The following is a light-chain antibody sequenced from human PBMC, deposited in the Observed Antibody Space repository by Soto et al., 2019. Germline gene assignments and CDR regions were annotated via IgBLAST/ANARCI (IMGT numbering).Light chain of an antibody. J-gene: IGLJ2*01. Sequence: QSALTQPPSASGSPGQSVTISCTGTSSDFGGYNYVSWYQQHPGKAPKLVIYEVTKRPSGVPDRFSGSKSGNTASLTVSGLQAEDEADYYCSSYVGSMVFCGGTKVTVL. CDR3: SSYVGSMV. CDR2: EVT. V-gene: IGLV2-8*01. CDR1: SSDFGGYNY.